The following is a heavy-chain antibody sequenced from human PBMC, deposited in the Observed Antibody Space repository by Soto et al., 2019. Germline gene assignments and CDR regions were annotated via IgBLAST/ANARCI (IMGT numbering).Heavy chain of an antibody. Sequence: GGSLRLSCAASGFTFSGYGMHLVRQAPGKGLEWVAVIWYDGSNKYYAESVKGRFTISRDNSKNTLYLQMNNLRAEDTAVYYCARDSHVGSGWQLTADYWGQGTLVTVSS. J-gene: IGHJ4*02. CDR3: ARDSHVGSGWQLTADY. CDR2: IWYDGSNK. V-gene: IGHV3-33*01. D-gene: IGHD6-19*01. CDR1: GFTFSGYG.